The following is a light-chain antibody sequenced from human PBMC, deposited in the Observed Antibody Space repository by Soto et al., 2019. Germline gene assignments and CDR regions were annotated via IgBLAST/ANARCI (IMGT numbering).Light chain of an antibody. Sequence: EILLTQSPGTLSLSPGEISTLSCRASQSVSSSYLAWYQQKPGQAPRLLIYGASRRATGIPDRFSGSGSGTDFTLTISRLEPADFAVYYCQQYDTWMFGQGTKVDIK. CDR3: QQYDTWM. CDR2: GAS. J-gene: IGKJ1*01. V-gene: IGKV3-20*01. CDR1: QSVSSSY.